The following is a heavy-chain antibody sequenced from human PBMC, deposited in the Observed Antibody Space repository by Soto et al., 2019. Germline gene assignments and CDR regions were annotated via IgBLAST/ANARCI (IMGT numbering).Heavy chain of an antibody. CDR2: ISSNGGST. V-gene: IGHV3-64D*06. D-gene: IGHD3-9*01. Sequence: PGGSLRLSCSASGFTFSSYAMHWVRQAPGKGLEYVSAISSNGGSTYYADSVKGRFTISRDNSKNTLYLQMSSLRAEDTAVYYCVKPSRYRYFEWLGGAADYGMDVWGQGTTVTVSS. CDR1: GFTFSSYA. CDR3: VKPSRYRYFEWLGGAADYGMDV. J-gene: IGHJ6*02.